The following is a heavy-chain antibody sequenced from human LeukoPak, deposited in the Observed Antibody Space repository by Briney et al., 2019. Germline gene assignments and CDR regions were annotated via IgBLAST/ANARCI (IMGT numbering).Heavy chain of an antibody. D-gene: IGHD3-3*01. CDR2: INHSGST. CDR1: GGSFSGYY. Sequence: SETLSLTCAVYGGSFSGYYWSWIRQPPGKGLEWIGEINHSGSTNYNPSLKSRVTISVDTSKNQFSLKLSSVTAADTAVYYCARNGYDFWSGYREYYFDYWGQGTLVTVSS. V-gene: IGHV4-34*01. J-gene: IGHJ4*02. CDR3: ARNGYDFWSGYREYYFDY.